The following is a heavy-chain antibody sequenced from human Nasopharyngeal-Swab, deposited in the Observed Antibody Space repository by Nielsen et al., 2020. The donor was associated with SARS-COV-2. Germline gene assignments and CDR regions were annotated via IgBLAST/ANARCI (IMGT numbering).Heavy chain of an antibody. CDR3: AREGRLPFDY. J-gene: IGHJ4*02. D-gene: IGHD1-26*01. V-gene: IGHV3-23*01. Sequence: GESLKISCAASGFTFSSYAMSWVRQAPGKGLEWVSATSGSGGSTYYADSVKGRFTISRDNSKNTLYLQMNSLRAEDTAVYYCAREGRLPFDYWGQGTLVTVSS. CDR2: TSGSGGST. CDR1: GFTFSSYA.